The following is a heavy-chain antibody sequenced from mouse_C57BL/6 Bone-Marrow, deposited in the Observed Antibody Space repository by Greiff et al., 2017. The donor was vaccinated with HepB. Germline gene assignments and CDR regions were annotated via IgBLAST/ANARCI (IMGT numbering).Heavy chain of an antibody. CDR1: GYTFTSYW. CDR3: ARSDYGSSPWFAY. CDR2: IHPNSGST. V-gene: IGHV1-64*01. D-gene: IGHD1-1*01. Sequence: QVQLQQPGAELVKPGASVKLSCKASGYTFTSYWMHWVKQRPGQGLEWIGMIHPNSGSTNYNEKFKSKATLTVDKSSSTAYMHLSSLTSEDSAVYYCARSDYGSSPWFAYWGQGTLVTVSA. J-gene: IGHJ3*01.